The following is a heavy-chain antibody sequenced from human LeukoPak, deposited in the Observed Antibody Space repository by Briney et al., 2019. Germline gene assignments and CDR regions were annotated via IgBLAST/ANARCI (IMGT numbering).Heavy chain of an antibody. V-gene: IGHV4-34*01. Sequence: SETLSLTCAVYGGSFSGYYWSWIRQPPGKGLEWIGEINHSGSTNHNPSLKSRVTISVDTSKNQFSLKLSSVTAADTAVYYCARSRAAAGKDYWGQGTLVTVSS. CDR1: GGSFSGYY. CDR3: ARSRAAAGKDY. CDR2: INHSGST. D-gene: IGHD6-13*01. J-gene: IGHJ4*02.